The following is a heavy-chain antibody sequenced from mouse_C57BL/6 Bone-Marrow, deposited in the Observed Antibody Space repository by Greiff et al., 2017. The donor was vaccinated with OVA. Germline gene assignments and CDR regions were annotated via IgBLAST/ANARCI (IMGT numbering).Heavy chain of an antibody. CDR2: IDPETGGT. CDR3: TRGYSNYYAMDY. V-gene: IGHV1-15*01. Sequence: QVQLQQSGAELVRPGASVTLSCKASGYTFTDYEMHWVKQTPVHGLEWIGAIDPETGGTAYNQKFKGKAILTADKSSSTAYMELRSLTSEDSAVYDCTRGYSNYYAMDYWGQGTSATVSS. D-gene: IGHD2-5*01. CDR1: GYTFTDYE. J-gene: IGHJ4*01.